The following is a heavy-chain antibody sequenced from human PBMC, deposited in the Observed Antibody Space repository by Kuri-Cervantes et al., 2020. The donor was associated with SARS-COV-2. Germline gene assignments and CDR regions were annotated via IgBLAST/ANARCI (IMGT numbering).Heavy chain of an antibody. CDR3: ARMTPRGVWGDPFDV. CDR1: GYTFTSYD. J-gene: IGHJ3*01. D-gene: IGHD3-16*01. CDR2: MNPNSGNT. Sequence: ASVKVSCKASGYTFTSYDINWVRQATGQGLEWMGWMNPNSGNTGYAQNFQGRVTMTRNTSISTAYMELGSLTSEDTGVYYCARMTPRGVWGDPFDVWGQGTKVTVSS. V-gene: IGHV1-8*02.